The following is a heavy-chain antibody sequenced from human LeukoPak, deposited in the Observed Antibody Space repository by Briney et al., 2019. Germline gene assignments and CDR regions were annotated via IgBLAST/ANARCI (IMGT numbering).Heavy chain of an antibody. Sequence: GASVKVSCKASGYTFTSYGISWVRQAPGQGLEWMGWISAYNGNTNYAQKLQGRVTMTTDTSTSTAYMELRSLRSDDTAVYYCARVFTADLLWFGELLPRAFDYWGQGTLVTVSS. CDR1: GYTFTSYG. CDR3: ARVFTADLLWFGELLPRAFDY. V-gene: IGHV1-18*01. CDR2: ISAYNGNT. D-gene: IGHD3-10*01. J-gene: IGHJ4*02.